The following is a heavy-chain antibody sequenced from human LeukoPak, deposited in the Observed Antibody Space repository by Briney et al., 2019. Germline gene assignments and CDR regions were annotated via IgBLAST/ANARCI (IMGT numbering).Heavy chain of an antibody. J-gene: IGHJ4*02. CDR2: FDPEDGET. V-gene: IGHV1-24*01. CDR1: GYTLTELS. CDR3: ATRSRWTALRPFDY. D-gene: IGHD4-23*01. Sequence: ASVKVSCKVSGYTLTELSMHWVRQAPGKGLEWMGGFDPEDGETIYAQKFQGRVTMTEDTSTDTAHMELSSLRSEDTAVYYCATRSRWTALRPFDYWGQGTLVTVSS.